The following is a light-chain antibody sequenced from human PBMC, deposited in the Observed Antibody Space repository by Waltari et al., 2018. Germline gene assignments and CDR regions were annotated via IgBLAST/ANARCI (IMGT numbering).Light chain of an antibody. J-gene: IGLJ3*02. CDR2: LDNDGSH. V-gene: IGLV4-69*02. CDR3: QTWDTAIQM. CDR1: SAHSYYT. Sequence: QLVLTQSPSASASLGASVKLTCTLSSAHSYYTIAWHQQQPERGLRFLMKLDNDGSHIKGAGIPVRFSGSSSGAERYLTISSLQPEDEADYYCQTWDTAIQMFGEGTKLTVL.